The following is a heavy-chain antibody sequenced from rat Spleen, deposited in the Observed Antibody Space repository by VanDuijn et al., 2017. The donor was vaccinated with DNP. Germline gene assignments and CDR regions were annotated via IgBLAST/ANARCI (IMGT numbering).Heavy chain of an antibody. CDR2: ISTGGGST. CDR3: TTDDYSSYTGFDY. V-gene: IGHV5-27*01. J-gene: IGHJ2*01. D-gene: IGHD1-2*01. Sequence: EVQLVESGGGLVQPGRSLKLSCAASGFTFSNYYMAWVRQAPTKGLEWVAYISTGGGSTYYRDSVKGRFTISRDNAKSTLYLQMDSLRSEDTATYYCTTDDYSSYTGFDYWGQGVMVTVSS. CDR1: GFTFSNYY.